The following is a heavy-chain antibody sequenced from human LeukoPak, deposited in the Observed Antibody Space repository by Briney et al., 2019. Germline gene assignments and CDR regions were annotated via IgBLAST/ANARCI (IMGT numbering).Heavy chain of an antibody. Sequence: SETLSLTCAVYGGSFSGYYWSWIHQPPGKGLEWIGEINHSGSTNYNPSLKSRVTISVDTSKNQFSLKLSSVTAADTAVYYCARLTGMDVWGQGTTVTVSS. V-gene: IGHV4-34*01. CDR3: ARLTGMDV. CDR2: INHSGST. J-gene: IGHJ6*02. CDR1: GGSFSGYY.